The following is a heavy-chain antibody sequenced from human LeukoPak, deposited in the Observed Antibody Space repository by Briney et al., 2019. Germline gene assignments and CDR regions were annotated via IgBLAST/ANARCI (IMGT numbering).Heavy chain of an antibody. CDR3: VRDFRTQLDGYSPPYHFDY. CDR1: GFIFSTHS. Sequence: GGSLRLSCAASGFIFSTHSMRWVRQSPGKGLEWVSSISSGSSHIYYADSMKGRFTISRDNARNSLFLQMNSLRAEDTAVYYCVRDFRTQLDGYSPPYHFDYWGQGALVTVSS. CDR2: ISSGSSHI. D-gene: IGHD5-24*01. J-gene: IGHJ4*02. V-gene: IGHV3-21*01.